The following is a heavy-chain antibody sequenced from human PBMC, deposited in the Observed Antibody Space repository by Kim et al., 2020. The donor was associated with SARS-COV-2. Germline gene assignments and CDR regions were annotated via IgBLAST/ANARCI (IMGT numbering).Heavy chain of an antibody. V-gene: IGHV4-34*01. D-gene: IGHD6-19*01. J-gene: IGHJ6*03. CDR2: INHSGST. CDR1: GGSFSGYY. CDR3: ARTYSSGWYGYYYYYMDV. Sequence: SETLSLTCAVYGGSFSGYYWSWIRQPPGKGLEWIGEINHSGSTNYNPSLKSRVTISVDTSKNQFSLKLSSVTAADTALYYCARTYSSGWYGYYYYYMDVWGKGTTVTVSS.